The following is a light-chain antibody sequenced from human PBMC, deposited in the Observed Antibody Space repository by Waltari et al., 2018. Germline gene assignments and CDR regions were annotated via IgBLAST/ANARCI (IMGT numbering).Light chain of an antibody. CDR2: GAS. Sequence: EVVMTQSPAALSVSPGERVTHPCKASQNIDNNLACYQQKPGQSPRLLIYGASTRATGVPARFSGSGSGTEFTLTISSLQSEDCAVFYCQQYNRWPPLTFGGGTKVEIK. CDR3: QQYNRWPPLT. J-gene: IGKJ4*01. CDR1: QNIDNN. V-gene: IGKV3-15*01.